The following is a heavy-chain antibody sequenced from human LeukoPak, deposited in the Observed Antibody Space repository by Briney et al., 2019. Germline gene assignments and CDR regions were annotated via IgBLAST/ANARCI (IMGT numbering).Heavy chain of an antibody. Sequence: SVKVSCKASGGTFSRYAISWVRQAPGQGLEWMGGIIPIFGTAHYAQKFQGRVTITADKSTSTAYMELSSLRSEDTAVYYCARSGRDIVVVPAAQETLADYYYYGMDVWGKGTTVTVSS. D-gene: IGHD2-2*01. V-gene: IGHV1-69*06. CDR3: ARSGRDIVVVPAAQETLADYYYYGMDV. CDR1: GGTFSRYA. CDR2: IIPIFGTA. J-gene: IGHJ6*04.